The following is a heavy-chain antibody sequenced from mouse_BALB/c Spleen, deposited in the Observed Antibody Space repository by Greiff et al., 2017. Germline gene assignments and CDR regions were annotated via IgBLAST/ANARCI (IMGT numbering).Heavy chain of an antibody. CDR1: GFTFSSYA. Sequence: DVKLVESGGGLVKPGGSLKLSCAASGFTFSSYAMSWVRQTPEKRLEWVATISSGGSYTYYPDSVKGRFTISRDNAKNTLYLQMSSLRSEDTAMYYCARHYYGSSYFDYWGQGTTLTVSS. CDR3: ARHYYGSSYFDY. D-gene: IGHD1-1*01. V-gene: IGHV5-9-3*01. CDR2: ISSGGSYT. J-gene: IGHJ2*01.